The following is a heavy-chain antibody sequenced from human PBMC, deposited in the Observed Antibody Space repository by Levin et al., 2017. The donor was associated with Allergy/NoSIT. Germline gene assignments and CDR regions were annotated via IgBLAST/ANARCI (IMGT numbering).Heavy chain of an antibody. D-gene: IGHD2-15*01. Sequence: GASVKVSCKASGYTFTSYYMHWVRQAPGQGLEWMGIINPSGGSTSYAQKFQGRVTMTRDTSTSTVYMELSSLRSEDTAVYYCARDLRYCSGGSCYSGYFQHWGQGTLVTVSS. J-gene: IGHJ1*01. CDR1: GYTFTSYY. CDR3: ARDLRYCSGGSCYSGYFQH. CDR2: INPSGGST. V-gene: IGHV1-46*01.